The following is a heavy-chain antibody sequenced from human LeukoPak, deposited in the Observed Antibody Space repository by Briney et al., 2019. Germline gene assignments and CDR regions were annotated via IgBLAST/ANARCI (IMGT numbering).Heavy chain of an antibody. J-gene: IGHJ4*02. D-gene: IGHD2-21*01. CDR2: TYYRSNWFN. Sequence: LSQTLSLTCAISGXSVSSNSAAWNWIRQSPSRGLEWLGRTYYRSNWFNDFALSVKSRITINPDTSKNQFSLQLHSVTPEDTAVYYCARSIEHFDQWGQGTLVTVSS. CDR1: GXSVSSNSAA. CDR3: ARSIEHFDQ. V-gene: IGHV6-1*01.